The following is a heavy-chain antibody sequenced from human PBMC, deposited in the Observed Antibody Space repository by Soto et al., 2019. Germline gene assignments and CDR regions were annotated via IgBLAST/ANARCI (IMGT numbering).Heavy chain of an antibody. CDR1: GYTFTGYY. J-gene: IGHJ4*02. D-gene: IGHD5-18*01. CDR3: AREVPTQGGDTNPMYYFDY. Sequence: ASVKVSCKASGYTFTGYYMHWVRQAPGQGLEWMGWINPNSGGTNYAQKIQGWVTMTRDTSISTAYMELSRLRSDDTAVYYCAREVPTQGGDTNPMYYFDYWGQGTLVTVSS. V-gene: IGHV1-2*04. CDR2: INPNSGGT.